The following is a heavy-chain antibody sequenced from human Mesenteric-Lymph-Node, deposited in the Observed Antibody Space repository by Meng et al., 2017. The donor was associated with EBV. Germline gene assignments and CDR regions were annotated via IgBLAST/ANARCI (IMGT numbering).Heavy chain of an antibody. J-gene: IGHJ5*02. CDR3: ARDRHFDP. CDR2: INHGGST. Sequence: LPQWGVGLLRPFEGRSLTVGVYGWSLSGYYWNLIRQPPGKGLEWIGYINHGGSTSYNPSLKSRVTISVDTSKNEFSLKMTSVTAADTAVYYCARDRHFDPWGQGTLVTVSS. CDR1: GWSLSGYY. V-gene: IGHV4-34*01.